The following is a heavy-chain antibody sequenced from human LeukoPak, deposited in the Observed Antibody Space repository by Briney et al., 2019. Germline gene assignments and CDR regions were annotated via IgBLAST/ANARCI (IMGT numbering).Heavy chain of an antibody. CDR3: ARGPTLPGDPGSFDY. CDR2: IYSGGST. D-gene: IGHD3-10*01. J-gene: IGHJ4*02. Sequence: GRSLRLSCAASGFTVSSNYMSWVRQAPGKGLEWVSVIYSGGSTYYADSVKGRFTISRDNSKNTLYLQMNSLRAEDTAVYYCARGPTLPGDPGSFDYWGQGTLVTVSS. V-gene: IGHV3-53*01. CDR1: GFTVSSNY.